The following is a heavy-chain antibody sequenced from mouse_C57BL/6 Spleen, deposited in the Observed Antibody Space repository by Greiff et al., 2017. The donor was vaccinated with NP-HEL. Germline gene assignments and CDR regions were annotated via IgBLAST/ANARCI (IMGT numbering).Heavy chain of an antibody. CDR2: IYPSDSET. CDR1: GYTFTSYW. J-gene: IGHJ3*01. D-gene: IGHD4-1*01. Sequence: QVHVKQSGAELVRPGSSVKLSCKASGYTFTSYWMDWVKQRPGQGLEWIGNIYPSDSETHYNQKFKDKATLTVDKSSSTAYMQLSSLTSEDSAVYYCARRLTGVAYWGLGTLVTVSA. CDR3: ARRLTGVAY. V-gene: IGHV1-61*01.